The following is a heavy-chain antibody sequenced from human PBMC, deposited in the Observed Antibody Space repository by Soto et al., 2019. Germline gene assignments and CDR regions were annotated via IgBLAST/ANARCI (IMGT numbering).Heavy chain of an antibody. Sequence: WGSLRLSCTASGFTFNTHWMHWACQAPGRGLVWGSRIYFDGITTNYADSVKGRLTVSRDNAKNTVYLHVNTLRDEDTAVYYCARGGAMGVDYWGQGTLVTVSS. CDR2: IYFDGITT. V-gene: IGHV3-74*01. CDR3: ARGGAMGVDY. CDR1: GFTFNTHW. D-gene: IGHD1-26*01. J-gene: IGHJ4*02.